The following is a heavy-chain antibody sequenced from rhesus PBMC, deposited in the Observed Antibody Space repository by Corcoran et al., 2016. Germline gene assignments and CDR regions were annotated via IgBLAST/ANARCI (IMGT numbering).Heavy chain of an antibody. V-gene: IGHV4-80*01. Sequence: QVQLQESGPGLVKPSETLSLTCTVSGASIRRSWWTWIRLPPGKGLEWIGEINGNRGTTNDNPTLKSRVTISKDASKNQFSLKLNSVTGADTAVYYCAQMKGRHLEYWGQGVLVTVSS. CDR3: AQMKGRHLEY. D-gene: IGHD6-25*01. J-gene: IGHJ4*01. CDR1: GASIRRSW. CDR2: INGNRGTT.